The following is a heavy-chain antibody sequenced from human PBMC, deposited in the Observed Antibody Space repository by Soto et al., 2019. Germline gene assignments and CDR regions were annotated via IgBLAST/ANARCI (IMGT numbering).Heavy chain of an antibody. Sequence: QVQLVESGGGVVQPGRSLRLSCAASGFTFSSYAMHWVRQAPGKGLEWVAVISYDGSNKYYADSVKGRFTISRDNSKNARYLKMNGLRAEDTAVYYCARAGCDGGSCYTLVGRRYGMDVWGQGTTVTVSS. V-gene: IGHV3-30-3*01. J-gene: IGHJ6*02. CDR2: ISYDGSNK. CDR1: GFTFSSYA. D-gene: IGHD2-15*01. CDR3: ARAGCDGGSCYTLVGRRYGMDV.